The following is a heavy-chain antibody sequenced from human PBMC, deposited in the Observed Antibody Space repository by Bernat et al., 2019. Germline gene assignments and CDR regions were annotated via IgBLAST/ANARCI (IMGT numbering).Heavy chain of an antibody. V-gene: IGHV3-33*08. CDR2: IWYDGSNK. Sequence: VQLVESGGGLVQPGGSLRLSCAASGFTFSSYAMSWVRQAPGKGLEWVAVIWYDGSNKYYADSVKGRFTISRDNSKNTLYLQMNSLRAEDTAVYYCARDLRIVVVAATSGYFDYWGQGTLVTVSS. J-gene: IGHJ4*02. D-gene: IGHD2-15*01. CDR1: GFTFSSYA. CDR3: ARDLRIVVVAATSGYFDY.